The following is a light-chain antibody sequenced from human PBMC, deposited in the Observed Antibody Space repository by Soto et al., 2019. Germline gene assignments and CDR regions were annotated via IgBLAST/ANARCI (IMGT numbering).Light chain of an antibody. J-gene: IGLJ1*01. V-gene: IGLV2-14*01. CDR2: DVN. Sequence: QSALTQPASVSGSPGQSITISCTGSSSDVGYYIFVSWYQQHPGKAPKLMIYDVNNRPSGVSNRFSGSKSGNTASLTISGLQAEEEADYYCCSYTTSSSYVFGTGTKLTVL. CDR1: SSDVGYYIF. CDR3: CSYTTSSSYV.